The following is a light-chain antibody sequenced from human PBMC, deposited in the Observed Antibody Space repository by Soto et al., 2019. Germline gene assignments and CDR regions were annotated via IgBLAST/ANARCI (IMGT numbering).Light chain of an antibody. CDR1: QSISTY. CDR3: QQSFGAPRT. J-gene: IGKJ1*01. CDR2: GAY. Sequence: DIQMTQSPSSLSASLGDRVTVTCRASQSISTYLNWFQQRPGKAPKLLIYGAYTLQDGVPSRFSGSGSETEFTLTISSLQPEDFATYYCQQSFGAPRTFGKGTRVDIK. V-gene: IGKV1-39*01.